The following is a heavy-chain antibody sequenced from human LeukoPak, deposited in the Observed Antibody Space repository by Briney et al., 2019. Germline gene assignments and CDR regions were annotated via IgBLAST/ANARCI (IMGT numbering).Heavy chain of an antibody. CDR1: GGSISSGGYY. J-gene: IGHJ5*02. Sequence: PSQTLSLTCTVSGGSISSGGYYWSWIRQHPGKGLEWIGYIYYSGSTYYNPSLKSRVTISVDTSKNQFSLKLSSVTAADTAVYYCARVRYYDLLETLDWFDPWGQGTLVTVSS. V-gene: IGHV4-31*03. D-gene: IGHD3-9*01. CDR3: ARVRYYDLLETLDWFDP. CDR2: IYYSGST.